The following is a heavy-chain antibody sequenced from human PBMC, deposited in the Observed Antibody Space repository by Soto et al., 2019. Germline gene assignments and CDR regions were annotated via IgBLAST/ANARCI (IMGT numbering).Heavy chain of an antibody. V-gene: IGHV3-11*01. J-gene: IGHJ4*02. Sequence: QVQLVESGGGLVKPGGSLRLSCAASGFTFSDYYMSWIRQAPGKGLEWVSCISSSGITINYADSLKGRFTISRDNAKNSLYLQMNSLRAEDTAVYYCARGESQYSSSWNRNLFDYWRQGTLVTVSS. CDR2: ISSSGITI. D-gene: IGHD6-13*01. CDR3: ARGESQYSSSWNRNLFDY. CDR1: GFTFSDYY.